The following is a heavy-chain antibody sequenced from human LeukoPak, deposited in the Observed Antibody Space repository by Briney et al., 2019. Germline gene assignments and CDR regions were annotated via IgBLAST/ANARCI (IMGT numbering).Heavy chain of an antibody. Sequence: SETLSLTCTVSGGSISSYYWSWIRQPPGKGLEWIGYIYYSGSTNYNPSLKSRVTISVDTSKNQFSLKLSSVTAADTAVYYCASGRLRWIFDYWGQGTLVTVSS. J-gene: IGHJ4*02. CDR1: GGSISSYY. D-gene: IGHD4-23*01. V-gene: IGHV4-59*08. CDR3: ASGRLRWIFDY. CDR2: IYYSGST.